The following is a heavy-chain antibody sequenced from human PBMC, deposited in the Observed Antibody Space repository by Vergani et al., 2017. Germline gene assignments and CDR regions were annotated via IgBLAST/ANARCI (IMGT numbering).Heavy chain of an antibody. CDR2: TSTDGST. D-gene: IGHD3-16*02. CDR3: ARETVVTSWDGYRFHYMDV. J-gene: IGHJ6*03. Sequence: QVQLQESGPGLVKPSQTLSLTCSVSGGAVNSGSNFWTWLRQPAGKGLEWIGHTSTDGSTNYNPSLKSRVTVSVDTSKTQISLRLTSVTAEDTAVYYCARETVVTSWDGYRFHYMDVWGKGTTVTVSS. CDR1: GGAVNSGSNF. V-gene: IGHV4-61*02.